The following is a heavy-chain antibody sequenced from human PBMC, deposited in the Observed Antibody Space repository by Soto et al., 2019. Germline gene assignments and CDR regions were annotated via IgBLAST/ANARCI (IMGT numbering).Heavy chain of an antibody. J-gene: IGHJ5*02. CDR3: ARDSAGSSWIEWFGP. CDR1: GGTFSSYA. V-gene: IGHV1-69*06. Sequence: SVKVSCKASGGTFSSYAISWVRQAPGQGLEWMGGIIPIFGTANYAQKFQGRVTITADKSTSTAYMELSSLRSEDTAVYYCARDSAGSSWIEWFGPWGQGTLVTVSS. CDR2: IIPIFGTA. D-gene: IGHD6-13*01.